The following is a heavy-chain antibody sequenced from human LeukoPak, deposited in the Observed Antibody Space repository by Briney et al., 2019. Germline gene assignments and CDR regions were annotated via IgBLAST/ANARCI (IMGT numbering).Heavy chain of an antibody. Sequence: SETLSLTCTVSGGSISSGGYYWSWIRQHPGKGLEWIGYIYYSGSTYYNPSLKSRVTISVDTSKNQFSLKLSSVTAADTAVYYCAREDGRSYYGMDVWGQGTTATVSS. V-gene: IGHV4-31*03. CDR3: AREDGRSYYGMDV. CDR2: IYYSGST. J-gene: IGHJ6*02. CDR1: GGSISSGGYY. D-gene: IGHD5-24*01.